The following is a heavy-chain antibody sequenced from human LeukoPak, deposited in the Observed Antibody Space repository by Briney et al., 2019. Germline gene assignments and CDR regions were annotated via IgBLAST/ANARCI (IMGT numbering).Heavy chain of an antibody. J-gene: IGHJ4*02. Sequence: PSETLSLTCTVSGGSISSSSYYWVWIRQPPGKGLEWIGSLYYSGSTHYKPSLMSRVAIFVDTSKNQFSLRLSSVTAADAAVYYCARNYYDGSGYYFWGQGTQVTVSS. CDR1: GGSISSSSYY. V-gene: IGHV4-39*01. CDR3: ARNYYDGSGYYF. CDR2: LYYSGST. D-gene: IGHD3-22*01.